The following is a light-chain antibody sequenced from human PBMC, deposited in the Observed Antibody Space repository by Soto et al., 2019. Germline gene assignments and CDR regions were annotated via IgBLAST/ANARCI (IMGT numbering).Light chain of an antibody. Sequence: EIVLTQSPGTLSLSPGERATLSCRPSQTISSSYLAWYQQKPGQAPTLLIHGASSRATGIPDRFSGSGSGTDFTLTTTRLEPEDFAVYYCQQYDHSPPTFGQGTKVEF. V-gene: IGKV3-20*01. CDR1: QTISSSY. J-gene: IGKJ2*01. CDR2: GAS. CDR3: QQYDHSPPT.